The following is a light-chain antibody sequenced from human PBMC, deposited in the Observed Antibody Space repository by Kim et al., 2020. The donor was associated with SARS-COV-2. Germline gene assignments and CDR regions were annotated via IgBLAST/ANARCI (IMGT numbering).Light chain of an antibody. J-gene: IGKJ1*01. V-gene: IGKV1-5*01. Sequence: ASVGDRVTITCRASQSIKTWLAWYQQKPGKAPKLLIYDASSLESGVPSRFSGSGSGTEFSLTINSLQPADFATYYCQQSNSYPWTFGQGTKVDIK. CDR2: DAS. CDR1: QSIKTW. CDR3: QQSNSYPWT.